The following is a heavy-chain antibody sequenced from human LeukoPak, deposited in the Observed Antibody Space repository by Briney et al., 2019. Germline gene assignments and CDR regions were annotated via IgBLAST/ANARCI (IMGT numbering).Heavy chain of an antibody. V-gene: IGHV3-23*01. D-gene: IGHD1-26*01. Sequence: GGSLRLSCAASGFIFSSYAMNWVRQAPGKGLEWVSAISDSGDNTYYADSVKGRFTISRDNSKNTLYLQMNRLRAEDTAVYYCAKDRSWGINNAFDIWGQGTMVTVSS. CDR1: GFIFSSYA. CDR3: AKDRSWGINNAFDI. J-gene: IGHJ3*02. CDR2: ISDSGDNT.